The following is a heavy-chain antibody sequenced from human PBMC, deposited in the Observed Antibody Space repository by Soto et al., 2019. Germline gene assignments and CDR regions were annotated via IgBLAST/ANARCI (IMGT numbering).Heavy chain of an antibody. V-gene: IGHV4-59*01. J-gene: IGHJ4*02. D-gene: IGHD5-18*01. CDR2: IYYSGST. Sequence: PSETLSLTCTVSGGSISSYYWSWIRQPPGKGLEWIGYIYYSGSTNYNPSLKSRVTISVDTSKNQFSLKLSSVTAADTAVYYCARERVKGGYSYGRYYFDYWGQGTLVTVSS. CDR3: ARERVKGGYSYGRYYFDY. CDR1: GGSISSYY.